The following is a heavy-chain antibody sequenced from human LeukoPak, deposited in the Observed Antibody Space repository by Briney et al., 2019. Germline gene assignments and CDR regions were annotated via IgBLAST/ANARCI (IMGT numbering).Heavy chain of an antibody. CDR2: INHSGST. V-gene: IGHV4-34*01. CDR3: ARVPGSYYNFYYYGMDV. CDR1: GGSFSGYY. Sequence: PSETLSLTCAVYGGSFSGYYWSWIRQPPGKGLEWIGEINHSGSTNYNPSLKSRVTISVDTSKNQFSLKLSSVTAADTAVYYCARVPGSYYNFYYYGMDVWGQGTTVTVSS. D-gene: IGHD3-10*01. J-gene: IGHJ6*02.